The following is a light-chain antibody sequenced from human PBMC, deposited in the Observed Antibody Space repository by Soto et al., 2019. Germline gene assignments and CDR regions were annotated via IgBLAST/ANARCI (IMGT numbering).Light chain of an antibody. V-gene: IGKV3-11*01. Sequence: EIVLTQSPATLSLSPGERATLSCRASQSVSSSLAWYQQKPGQAPRLLIYDASNRATGIPARFSGSVSGTDFTLPISSLEPEDFAVYYCQQRTNWPPFTFGPGTKVDIK. CDR3: QQRTNWPPFT. CDR2: DAS. J-gene: IGKJ3*01. CDR1: QSVSSS.